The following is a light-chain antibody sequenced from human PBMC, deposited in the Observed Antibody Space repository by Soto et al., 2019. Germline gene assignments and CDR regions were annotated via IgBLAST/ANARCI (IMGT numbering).Light chain of an antibody. CDR2: DVS. CDR1: SSDVGGYNY. CDR3: SSYTSSSTVV. V-gene: IGLV2-14*01. J-gene: IGLJ2*01. Sequence: QSVLTQPASVSGSPGQSITISCTGTSSDVGGYNYVSWYQQHPGKAPKLIIYDVSNRPSGVSNRFSGSKSGNTDSLTISGLQAEDEADYYCSSYTSSSTVVFGGGTKLTVL.